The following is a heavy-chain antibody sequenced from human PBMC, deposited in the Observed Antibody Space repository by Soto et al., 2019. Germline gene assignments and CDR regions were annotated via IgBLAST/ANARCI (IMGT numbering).Heavy chain of an antibody. Sequence: SETLSLTCTVSGGSISSSSYYWGWIRQPPGKGLEWIGSIYYSGSTYYNPSLQSRVTISVDTSKNQFSLKLSSVTAAATAVCYCASRHRSYDFWSGYQDWFDPWGQGTLVTVSS. CDR1: GGSISSSSYY. J-gene: IGHJ5*02. CDR3: ASRHRSYDFWSGYQDWFDP. V-gene: IGHV4-39*01. D-gene: IGHD3-3*01. CDR2: IYYSGST.